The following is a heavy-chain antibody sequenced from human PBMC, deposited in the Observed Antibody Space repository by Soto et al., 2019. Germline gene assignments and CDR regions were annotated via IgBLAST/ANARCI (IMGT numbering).Heavy chain of an antibody. Sequence: ETLSLTCTVSGGSISGHYWIWIRQSPGKGLEWIGYIFYSGSTNYNPSLKSRVTISVDTSKNQFSLKLSSVTAADTAVYYCARVGSSGWSPDYWGQGTLVTVSS. CDR1: GGSISGHY. D-gene: IGHD6-19*01. CDR2: IFYSGST. V-gene: IGHV4-59*11. CDR3: ARVGSSGWSPDY. J-gene: IGHJ4*02.